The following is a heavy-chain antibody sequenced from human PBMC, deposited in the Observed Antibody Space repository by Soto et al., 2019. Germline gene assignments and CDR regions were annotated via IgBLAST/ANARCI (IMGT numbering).Heavy chain of an antibody. CDR2: IIPIFGIA. CDR3: ARLPIAVAGTQSYYFDY. Sequence: ASVKVSCKDSGGTFSSYAISWVRQAPGQGLEWMGGIIPIFGIANYAQKFQGRVTITADKSTSTAYMELSSLRSEVTAVYYCARLPIAVAGTQSYYFDYWGQGTLVTVSS. V-gene: IGHV1-69*10. CDR1: GGTFSSYA. J-gene: IGHJ4*02. D-gene: IGHD6-19*01.